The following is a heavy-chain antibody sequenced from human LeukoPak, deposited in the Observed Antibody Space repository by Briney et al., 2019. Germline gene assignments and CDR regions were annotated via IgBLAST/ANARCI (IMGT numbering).Heavy chain of an antibody. CDR1: GYSISSGYY. J-gene: IGHJ1*01. CDR3: ARVVPGTDSSGLYLPEYFQH. D-gene: IGHD3-22*01. V-gene: IGHV4-38-2*02. CDR2: IYHSGST. Sequence: SEALSLTCTVSGYSISSGYYWGWIRQPPGKGLEWIGSIYHSGSTYYNPSLKSRVTISVDTSKNQFSLKLSSVTAADTAVYYCARVVPGTDSSGLYLPEYFQHWGQGHLVTVSS.